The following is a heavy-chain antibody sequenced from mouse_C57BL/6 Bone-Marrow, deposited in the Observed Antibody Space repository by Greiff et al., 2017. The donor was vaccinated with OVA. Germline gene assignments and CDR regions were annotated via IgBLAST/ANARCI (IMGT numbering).Heavy chain of an antibody. CDR2: IYPGSGST. CDR1: GYTFTSYW. Sequence: QVQLQQPGAELVKPGASVKMSCKASGYTFTSYWITWVKPRPGQGLEWIGDIYPGSGSTNYNEKFKSKATLTVDTSSSTAYMQLRSLTSEDAAVYYCANMVTTPSWYVDVWGTGTTVTVSS. CDR3: ANMVTTPSWYVDV. J-gene: IGHJ1*03. V-gene: IGHV1-55*01. D-gene: IGHD2-2*01.